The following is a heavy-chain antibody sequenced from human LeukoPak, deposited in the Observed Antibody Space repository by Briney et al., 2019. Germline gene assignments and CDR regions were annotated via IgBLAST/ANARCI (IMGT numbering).Heavy chain of an antibody. J-gene: IGHJ6*03. CDR2: ISYDGSNK. V-gene: IGHV3-30-3*01. Sequence: PGGSLRLSCAASGFTFSSYAMHWVRQAPGKGLEWVAVISYDGSNKYYADSVKGRFTISRDNSKNTLYLQMNSLRAEDTAVYYCAKVYCSSTSCYTNGKYYMDVWDKGTTVTVSS. CDR3: AKVYCSSTSCYTNGKYYMDV. D-gene: IGHD2-2*02. CDR1: GFTFSSYA.